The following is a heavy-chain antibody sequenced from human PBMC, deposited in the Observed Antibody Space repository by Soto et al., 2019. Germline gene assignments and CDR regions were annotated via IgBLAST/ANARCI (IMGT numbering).Heavy chain of an antibody. J-gene: IGHJ4*02. Sequence: EVQLVESGGGLVQPGGSLRLSCAASGFTVSSNYMSWVRQAPGKGLEWVSVIYSGGSTYYADSVKGRFTISRDNSKNTLYLQMNSLRAEDTAVYYCARDADDIFGDYRGQGTLVTVSS. V-gene: IGHV3-66*01. CDR2: IYSGGST. CDR1: GFTVSSNY. CDR3: ARDADDIFGDY. D-gene: IGHD3-9*01.